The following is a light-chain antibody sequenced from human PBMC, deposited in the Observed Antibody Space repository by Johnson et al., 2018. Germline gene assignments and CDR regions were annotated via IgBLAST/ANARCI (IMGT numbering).Light chain of an antibody. CDR2: ENN. Sequence: QSVLTQPPSVSAAPGQKVTISCSGSSSNIGNNYVSWYQQLPGTAPKLLIYENNKRPSGIPDRFSGSKSGTSATLGITGLQTGDAADYYWGTWDSSLSAGNVFGTGTKVTVL. V-gene: IGLV1-51*02. CDR3: GTWDSSLSAGNV. CDR1: SSNIGNNY. J-gene: IGLJ1*01.